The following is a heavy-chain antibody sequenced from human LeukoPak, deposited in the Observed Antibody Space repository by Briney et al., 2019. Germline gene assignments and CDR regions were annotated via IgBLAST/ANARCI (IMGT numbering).Heavy chain of an antibody. J-gene: IGHJ5*02. CDR3: AHRRGYNWFDP. Sequence: TLSLTCTVSGGSISSGDYYWTWIRQPPGKALEWLALIYWNDDNLYSPSLKSRLTIAKDTSKNQVVLTMTNMDPVDTATYYCAHRRGYNWFDPWGQGTLVTVSS. CDR1: GGSISSGDY. CDR2: IYWNDDN. V-gene: IGHV2-5*01.